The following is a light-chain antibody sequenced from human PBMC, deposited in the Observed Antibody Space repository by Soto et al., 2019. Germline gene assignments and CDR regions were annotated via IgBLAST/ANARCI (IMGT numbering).Light chain of an antibody. J-gene: IGKJ2*02. CDR1: QSVSSN. V-gene: IGKV3-15*01. Sequence: EIVMTQSPATLSVSPGERATLSCRASQSVSSNLAWYQQQTGQAPRLLIYGASTRATGIPARFSGSGSGTEVTLIISSRQSEDFAVYYCHQYNNWPPWTFGQGTKLEIK. CDR2: GAS. CDR3: HQYNNWPPWT.